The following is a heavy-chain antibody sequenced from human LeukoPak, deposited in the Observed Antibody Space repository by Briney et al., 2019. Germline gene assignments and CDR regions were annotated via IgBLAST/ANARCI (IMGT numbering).Heavy chain of an antibody. CDR1: GGSISSYY. J-gene: IGHJ4*02. CDR3: ARHFPSSYFDWHSPYYFDY. Sequence: PSETLSLTCTVSGGSISSYYWSWIRQPPGKGLEWIGYIYYSGSTNYNPSLKSRVTISEDTSKNQFSLKLSSVTAADTAVYYCARHFPSSYFDWHSPYYFDYWGQGTLVTVSS. CDR2: IYYSGST. D-gene: IGHD3-9*01. V-gene: IGHV4-59*08.